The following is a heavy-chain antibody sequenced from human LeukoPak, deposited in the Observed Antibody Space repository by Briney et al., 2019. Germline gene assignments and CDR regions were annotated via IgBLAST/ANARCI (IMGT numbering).Heavy chain of an antibody. CDR1: GFTFDEYG. Sequence: GGSLRLSCVASGFTFDEYGMSWVRQAPGKGLEWVAGINWNGGRTDYADSVKGRFTISRDNAKNSLYLQMNSLRASDTAVYYCARELNGAFDPWGQGTLVTVSS. CDR3: ARELNGAFDP. J-gene: IGHJ5*02. D-gene: IGHD1-1*01. CDR2: INWNGGRT. V-gene: IGHV3-20*04.